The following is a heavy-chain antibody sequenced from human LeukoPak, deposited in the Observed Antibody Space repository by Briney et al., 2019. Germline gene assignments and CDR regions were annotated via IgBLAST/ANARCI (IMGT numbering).Heavy chain of an antibody. Sequence: GGSLRLSCAASGFTVSSNYMSWVREAPGKGLEWVSVIYSGGSTYYADSVKGRFTISRDNSKNTLYLQMNSLRAEDTAVYYCAILRLGELSSEPPFDYWGQGTLVTVSS. J-gene: IGHJ4*02. CDR2: IYSGGST. CDR1: GFTVSSNY. CDR3: AILRLGELSSEPPFDY. V-gene: IGHV3-53*01. D-gene: IGHD3-16*02.